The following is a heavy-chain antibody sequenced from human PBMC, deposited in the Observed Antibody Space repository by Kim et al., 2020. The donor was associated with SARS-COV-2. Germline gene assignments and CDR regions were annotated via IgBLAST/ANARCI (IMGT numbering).Heavy chain of an antibody. CDR2: MNPNSGNT. CDR3: ARGSPSRYCSGGSCPYFDY. Sequence: ASVKVSCKASGYTFTSYDINWVRQATGQGLGWMGWMNPNSGNTGYPQKFQGRVTMTRNTSISTAYMELSSLRSEDTAVYYCARGSPSRYCSGGSCPYFDYWGQGTLVSVSS. D-gene: IGHD2-15*01. CDR1: GYTFTSYD. V-gene: IGHV1-8*01. J-gene: IGHJ4*02.